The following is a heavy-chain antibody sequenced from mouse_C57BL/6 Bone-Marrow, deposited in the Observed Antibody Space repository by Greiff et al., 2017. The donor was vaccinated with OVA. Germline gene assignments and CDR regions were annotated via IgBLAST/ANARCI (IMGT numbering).Heavy chain of an antibody. D-gene: IGHD1-1*01. CDR1: GYTFTSYW. CDR2: IYPGSGST. V-gene: IGHV1-55*01. Sequence: QVQLQQPGAELVKPGASVKMSCKASGYTFTSYWITWVKQRPGQGLEWIGDIYPGSGSTNYNEKFKGKATLTADKSSSTAYMLLSSLTSEDSAVYFCAVYYGSSPDYYAMDYWGQGTSVTVSS. CDR3: AVYYGSSPDYYAMDY. J-gene: IGHJ4*01.